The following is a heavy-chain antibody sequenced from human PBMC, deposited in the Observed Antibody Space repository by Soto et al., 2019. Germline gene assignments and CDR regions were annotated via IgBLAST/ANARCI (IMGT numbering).Heavy chain of an antibody. V-gene: IGHV4-34*01. Sequence: QVQLQQWGAGLLKPSETLSLTCAVYGGSFSGYYWSWIRQPPGKGLEWIGEINHSGSTNYNPSLKRRVTISVDTSKNQFSLKLSSVTAADTAVYYCARDHDILTGYYSDWGQGTLVTVSS. D-gene: IGHD3-9*01. J-gene: IGHJ4*02. CDR1: GGSFSGYY. CDR2: INHSGST. CDR3: ARDHDILTGYYSD.